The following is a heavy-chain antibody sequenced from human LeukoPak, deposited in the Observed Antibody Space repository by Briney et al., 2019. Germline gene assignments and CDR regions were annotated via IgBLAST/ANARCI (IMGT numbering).Heavy chain of an antibody. J-gene: IGHJ4*02. CDR1: GFTFSSYW. D-gene: IGHD6-6*01. CDR3: ARGVPNRSSSNWNPGSYFDY. CDR2: IKQDGSEK. V-gene: IGHV3-7*01. Sequence: GGSLRLSCAASGFTFSSYWMSWVRQAPGKGLEWVANIKQDGSEKYYVDSVKGRFTISRDNAKNSLYLQMNSLRAEDTAVYYCARGVPNRSSSNWNPGSYFDYWGQGTLVTVSS.